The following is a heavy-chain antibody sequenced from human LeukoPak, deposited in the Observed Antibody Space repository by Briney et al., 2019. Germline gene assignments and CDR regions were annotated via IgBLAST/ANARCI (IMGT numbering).Heavy chain of an antibody. J-gene: IGHJ6*03. Sequence: ASVKVSCKASGGTFSSYAISWVRRAPGQGLVWMGGIIPIFGTANYAQKFQGRVTITTDESTSTAYMELSSLRSEDTAVYYCARGPRPTTYYDILTGLGRNYYYYMDVWGKGTTVTVSS. V-gene: IGHV1-69*05. CDR3: ARGPRPTTYYDILTGLGRNYYYYMDV. CDR2: IIPIFGTA. D-gene: IGHD3-9*01. CDR1: GGTFSSYA.